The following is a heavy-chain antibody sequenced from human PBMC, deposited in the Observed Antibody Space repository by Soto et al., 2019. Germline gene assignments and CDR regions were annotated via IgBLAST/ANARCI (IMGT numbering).Heavy chain of an antibody. V-gene: IGHV4-30-4*01. CDR3: ARGAGVNYYYGMDV. CDR2: IYYSGST. D-gene: IGHD2-8*01. CDR1: GGSISSGDYY. J-gene: IGHJ6*02. Sequence: SETLSLTCTVSGGSISSGDYYWSWSRQPPGKGLEWIGYIYYSGSTYYNPSLKSRVTISVDTSKNQFSLKLSSVTAADTAVYYCARGAGVNYYYGMDVWGQGTTVTVSS.